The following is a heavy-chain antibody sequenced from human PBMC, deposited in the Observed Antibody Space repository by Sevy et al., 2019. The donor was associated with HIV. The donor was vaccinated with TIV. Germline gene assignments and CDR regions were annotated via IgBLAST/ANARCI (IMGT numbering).Heavy chain of an antibody. V-gene: IGHV3-7*01. CDR2: INENGSQK. Sequence: GGSLRLSCEISGFTFSSYWMSWLRQVPGKGPEWVAIINENGSQKYHVDPVKGRFSISRDNTKKSVFLQMSSLRAEDTAIYYCARAPASGLRYFDRVYIDQWGQGTLVTVSS. CDR1: GFTFSSYW. CDR3: ARAPASGLRYFDRVYIDQ. J-gene: IGHJ4*02. D-gene: IGHD3-9*01.